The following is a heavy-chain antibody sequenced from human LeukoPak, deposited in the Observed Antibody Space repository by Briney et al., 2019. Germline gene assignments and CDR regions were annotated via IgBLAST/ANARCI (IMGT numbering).Heavy chain of an antibody. V-gene: IGHV3-30-3*01. CDR3: ARELEAGIAAAGTDFDY. CDR2: ISYDGSNK. CDR1: GFTFSSYA. D-gene: IGHD6-13*01. Sequence: GGSLRLSCAASGFTFSSYAMHWVRQAPGKGLEWVAVISYDGSNKYYADSVKGRFTISRDNSKNTLYLQMNSLRAEDAAVYYCARELEAGIAAAGTDFDYWGQGTLVTVSS. J-gene: IGHJ4*02.